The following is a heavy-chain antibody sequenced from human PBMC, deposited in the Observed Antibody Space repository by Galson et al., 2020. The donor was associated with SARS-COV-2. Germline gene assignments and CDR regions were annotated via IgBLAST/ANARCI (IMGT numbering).Heavy chain of an antibody. CDR2: ISYDGSNK. Sequence: GESLKISCAASGFTFSSYAMHWVRQAPGKGLEWVAIISYDGSNKYYADSVKGRFTISRDNSKNTLYLKMNSLRAEDTAVYYCARDVGSRFLEWLSKDYGIDVWGQGTTVTVSS. D-gene: IGHD3-3*01. V-gene: IGHV3-30-3*01. CDR1: GFTFSSYA. J-gene: IGHJ6*02. CDR3: ARDVGSRFLEWLSKDYGIDV.